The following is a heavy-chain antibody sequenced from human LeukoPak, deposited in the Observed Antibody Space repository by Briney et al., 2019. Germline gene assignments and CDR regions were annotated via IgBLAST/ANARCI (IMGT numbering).Heavy chain of an antibody. J-gene: IGHJ4*02. D-gene: IGHD3-22*01. V-gene: IGHV4-31*03. Sequence: PSETLSLTCTVSADSLSSGGHYWAWIRQLPGKGLESIGFIHHSGSSRHNPSLKDRVAISVDASRKQFALRLSSVTAADTAIYYCARGNAHSSGYYVDYWGQGTLVTVSS. CDR1: ADSLSSGGHY. CDR3: ARGNAHSSGYYVDY. CDR2: IHHSGSS.